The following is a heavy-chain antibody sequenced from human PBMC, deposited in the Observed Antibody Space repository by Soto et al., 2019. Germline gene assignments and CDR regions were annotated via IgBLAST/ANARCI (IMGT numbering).Heavy chain of an antibody. CDR1: GGSISSSSYY. J-gene: IGHJ3*02. Sequence: QLQLQESGPGLVKPSETLSLTCTVSGGSISSSSYYWGWIRQPPGKGLEWIGSIYYSGSTYYNPSLKSRVTLSVDTSKNPFSLKLSSVTAADTAVYYCATRPTTIAPFGAFDIWGQGTMVTVSS. V-gene: IGHV4-39*01. D-gene: IGHD4-17*01. CDR2: IYYSGST. CDR3: ATRPTTIAPFGAFDI.